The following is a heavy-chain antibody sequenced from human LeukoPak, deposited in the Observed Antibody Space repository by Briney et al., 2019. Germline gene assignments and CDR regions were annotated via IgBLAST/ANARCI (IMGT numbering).Heavy chain of an antibody. CDR1: GGSISSYY. CDR3: ARGYSRTYFDY. V-gene: IGHV4-59*08. J-gene: IGHJ4*02. D-gene: IGHD5-18*01. CDR2: IYYSGRT. Sequence: SETLSLTCTVSGGSISSYYWRWIREPPGKGLEWIGYIYYSGRTNYNPSLKSRVTLSIDTSKKQFSLKLSSVTAADTAVYYCARGYSRTYFDYWGQGTLVTVSS.